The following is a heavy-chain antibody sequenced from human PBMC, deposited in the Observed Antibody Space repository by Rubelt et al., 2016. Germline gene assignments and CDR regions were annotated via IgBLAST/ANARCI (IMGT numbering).Heavy chain of an antibody. J-gene: IGHJ6*02. V-gene: IGHV3-7*01. Sequence: GLEWVANIKQDGSEKYYVDSVKGRFTISRDNAKNSLYLQMNSLRAEDTAVYYCARDDIRFLEWFPTPDYYYGMVVWGQGTTVTVSS. D-gene: IGHD3-3*01. CDR2: IKQDGSEK. CDR3: ARDDIRFLEWFPTPDYYYGMVV.